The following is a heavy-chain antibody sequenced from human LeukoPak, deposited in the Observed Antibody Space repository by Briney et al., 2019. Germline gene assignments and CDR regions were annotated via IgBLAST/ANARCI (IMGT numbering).Heavy chain of an antibody. Sequence: PSETLSLTCTVSGGSISSSSYYWGWIRQPPGKGLEGIGSIYYSGSTYYNPSLKSRVTISVDTSKRPFSLKLSSVTAADTAVYYCARSESISVFGVPYYFDYWGQGTLVTVSS. J-gene: IGHJ4*02. CDR3: ARSESISVFGVPYYFDY. CDR1: GGSISSSSYY. D-gene: IGHD3-3*01. CDR2: IYYSGST. V-gene: IGHV4-39*07.